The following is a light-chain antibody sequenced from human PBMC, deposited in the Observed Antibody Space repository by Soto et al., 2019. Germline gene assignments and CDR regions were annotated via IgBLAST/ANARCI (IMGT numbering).Light chain of an antibody. CDR1: QSVSSN. Sequence: EIVMTQSPATVSVSPLEIATLSCMASQSVSSNLAWYQQEPGQAPRLLIYGASTRATGIPARFSGGGSRTDFTLTISSLEPEDFAVYYCQQRSNWPFTFGPGTKVDIK. CDR2: GAS. CDR3: QQRSNWPFT. J-gene: IGKJ3*01. V-gene: IGKV3-15*01.